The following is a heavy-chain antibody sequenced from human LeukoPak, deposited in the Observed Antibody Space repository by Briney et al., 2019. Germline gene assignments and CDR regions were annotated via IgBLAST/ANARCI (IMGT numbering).Heavy chain of an antibody. D-gene: IGHD6-19*01. CDR3: ARVEEQWLVQVY. CDR2: INHSGST. CDR1: GGSFSGYY. Sequence: PSETLSLTCAVYGGSFSGYYWSWIRQPPGKGLEWIGEINHSGSTNYNPSLKSRVTISVDTSKNQFSLKLCSVTAADTAVYYCARVEEQWLVQVYWGQGTLVTVSS. J-gene: IGHJ4*02. V-gene: IGHV4-34*01.